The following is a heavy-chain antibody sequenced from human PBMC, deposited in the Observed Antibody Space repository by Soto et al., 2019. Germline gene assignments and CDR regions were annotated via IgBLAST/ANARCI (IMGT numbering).Heavy chain of an antibody. CDR1: GGSFSGYY. Sequence: SETLSLTCAVYGGSFSGYYWSWIRQPPGKGLEWIGEINHSGSTNYSPSLKSRVTISVDTSKNQFSLKLSSVTAADTAVYYCARGCPGAFDYWGQGTLVTVSS. D-gene: IGHD1-26*01. J-gene: IGHJ4*02. CDR3: ARGCPGAFDY. CDR2: INHSGST. V-gene: IGHV4-34*01.